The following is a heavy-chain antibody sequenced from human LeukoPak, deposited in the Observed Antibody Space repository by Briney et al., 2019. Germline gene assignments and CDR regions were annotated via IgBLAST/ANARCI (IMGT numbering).Heavy chain of an antibody. CDR1: GGTFSSYT. CDR2: IIPILGIA. J-gene: IGHJ4*02. Sequence: SVKVSFKASGGTFSSYTIRWVRQAPGQGRGWMGRIIPILGIANYAQKFQGRVTITADKSTCTAYMELSSLRSEDTAVYYCARYSGRYYDFWSGYFDYWGQETLVTVST. CDR3: ARYSGRYYDFWSGYFDY. V-gene: IGHV1-69*02. D-gene: IGHD3-3*01.